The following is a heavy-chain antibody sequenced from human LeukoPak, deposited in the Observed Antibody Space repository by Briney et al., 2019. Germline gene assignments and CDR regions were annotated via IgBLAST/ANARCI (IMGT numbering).Heavy chain of an antibody. CDR1: GYTFTSYG. Sequence: GASVKVSCKASGYTFTSYGISWVRQAPGQGLEWMGWISAYNGNTNYAQELQGRVTMTTDTSTSTAYMELRSLRSDDTAVYYCARAISSGSYYSRYYYYYMDVWGKGTTVTVSS. CDR3: ARAISSGSYYSRYYYYYMDV. V-gene: IGHV1-18*01. D-gene: IGHD3-10*01. J-gene: IGHJ6*03. CDR2: ISAYNGNT.